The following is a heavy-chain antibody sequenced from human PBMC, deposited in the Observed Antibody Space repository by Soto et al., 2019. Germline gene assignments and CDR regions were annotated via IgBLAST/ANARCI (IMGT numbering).Heavy chain of an antibody. CDR1: GGSFSGYY. CDR3: ARGRDVDSSGNRSFDY. CDR2: INHSGST. Sequence: SETLSLTCAVYGGSFSGYYWSWIRQPPGKGLEWIGEINHSGSTNYNPSLKSRVTISVDTSKDQFSLKLSSVTAADTAVYYCARGRDVDSSGNRSFDYWGQGTLVT. D-gene: IGHD3-22*01. J-gene: IGHJ4*02. V-gene: IGHV4-34*01.